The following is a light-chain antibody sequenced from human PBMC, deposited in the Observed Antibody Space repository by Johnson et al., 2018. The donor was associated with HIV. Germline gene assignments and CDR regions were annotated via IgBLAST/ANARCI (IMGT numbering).Light chain of an antibody. CDR3: GTWHTSLSGGGV. J-gene: IGLJ1*01. V-gene: IGLV1-51*01. CDR1: SSNIGNNY. CDR2: DNN. Sequence: QSVLTQPPSVSAAPGQKVTVSCSGSSSNIGNNYVSWYRQLPRTAPKLLIYDNNKRPSGIPDRFSGSKSGTSASLDIGGLQTGDEADYYCGTWHTSLSGGGVFGTGTKVTVL.